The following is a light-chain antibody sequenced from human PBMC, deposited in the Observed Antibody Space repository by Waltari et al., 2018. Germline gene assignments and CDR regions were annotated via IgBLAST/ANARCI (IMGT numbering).Light chain of an antibody. CDR3: QSYDNSLTTWV. Sequence: QSVLTQPPSVSGAPGQRVTISCAGPSSNIGANFDVQWYQQVPGTAPKLLIHGNTNRPSGVPGRFSGSKSGTSASLAITGLQPEDEADYYCQSYDNSLTTWVFGGGTTLTVL. J-gene: IGLJ3*02. CDR1: SSNIGANFD. CDR2: GNT. V-gene: IGLV1-40*01.